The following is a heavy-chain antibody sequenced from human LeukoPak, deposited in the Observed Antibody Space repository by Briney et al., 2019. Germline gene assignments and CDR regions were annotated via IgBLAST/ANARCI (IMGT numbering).Heavy chain of an antibody. CDR2: ISSNGVKT. V-gene: IGHV3-64*02. CDR1: GFTFSDYA. Sequence: GGSLRLSCAASGFTFSDYAMHWVGQAPGRGLEYVSAISSNGVKTYYAESVKGRFTISRDNSKNTLYLEMGSLRAEDTAVYYCARGRGGSYDYWGQGTLVTVAS. CDR3: ARGRGGSYDY. D-gene: IGHD1-26*01. J-gene: IGHJ4*02.